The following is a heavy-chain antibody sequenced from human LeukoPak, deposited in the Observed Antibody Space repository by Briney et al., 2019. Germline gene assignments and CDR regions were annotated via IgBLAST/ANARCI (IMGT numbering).Heavy chain of an antibody. CDR2: ISGSGGST. CDR1: GFTFSSYA. Sequence: GGSLRLSCVASGFTFSSYAMSWVRQAPGKGLEWVSAISGSGGSTYYADSVKGRFTISRDNSKDTLYLQMNSLRAEDTAVYYCAKRVGDTTASRGCYYYMDVWGKGTTVTVSS. V-gene: IGHV3-23*01. CDR3: AKRVGDTTASRGCYYYMDV. J-gene: IGHJ6*03. D-gene: IGHD1-26*01.